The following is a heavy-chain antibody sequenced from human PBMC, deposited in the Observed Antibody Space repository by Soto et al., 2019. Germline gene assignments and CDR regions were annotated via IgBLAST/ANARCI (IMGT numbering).Heavy chain of an antibody. Sequence: PGLSLRLSSTASWFTFSSHAMSWVLQAPGKQLEWVSAISGSAGLTFYADSVKGRFTISRDNSKNTLYLQMNSLRAEDTAVYYCAKDWVSGSSSYWGQGTLVTVSS. CDR1: WFTFSSHA. CDR2: ISGSAGLT. D-gene: IGHD2-15*01. CDR3: AKDWVSGSSSY. V-gene: IGHV3-23*01. J-gene: IGHJ4*02.